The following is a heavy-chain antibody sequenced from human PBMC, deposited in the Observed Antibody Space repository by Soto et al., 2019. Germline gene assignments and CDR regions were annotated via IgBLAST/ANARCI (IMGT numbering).Heavy chain of an antibody. V-gene: IGHV4-4*02. CDR1: GRSISNDNW. Sequence: SETLSLTCAISGRSISNDNWWSWVRQSPERGLEWIGEIYHRGSTNYNPSLKSRATISVDKSKNQFSLKLTFVTAADTAVYYCARVSPYYDFWSSPEFYFDYWGQGTLVTVSS. D-gene: IGHD3-3*01. J-gene: IGHJ4*02. CDR2: IYHRGST. CDR3: ARVSPYYDFWSSPEFYFDY.